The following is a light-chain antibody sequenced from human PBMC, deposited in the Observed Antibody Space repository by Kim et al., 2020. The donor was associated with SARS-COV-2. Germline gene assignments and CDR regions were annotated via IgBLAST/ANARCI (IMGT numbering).Light chain of an antibody. CDR1: KLGDKY. CDR2: QDT. J-gene: IGLJ2*01. V-gene: IGLV3-1*01. Sequence: VSPGQTASITCSGDKLGDKYACWYQQKPGQSPVLVIYQDTKRPSGIPERFSGSNSGNTATLTISGTEAMDEADYYCQAWDSSTAVFGGGTQLTVL. CDR3: QAWDSSTAV.